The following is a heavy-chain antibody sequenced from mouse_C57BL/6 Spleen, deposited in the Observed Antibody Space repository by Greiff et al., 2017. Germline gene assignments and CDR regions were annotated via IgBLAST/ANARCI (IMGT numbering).Heavy chain of an antibody. V-gene: IGHV5-12*01. CDR2: ISNGGGST. J-gene: IGHJ2*01. CDR3: ARHAAYFDY. CDR1: GFTFSDYY. Sequence: EVQRVESGGGLVQPGGSLKLSCAASGFTFSDYYMYWVRQTPEKRLEWVAYISNGGGSTYYPDTVKGRFTISRDNAKNTLYLQMSRLKSEDTAMYYCARHAAYFDYWGQGTTLTVSS. D-gene: IGHD1-2*01.